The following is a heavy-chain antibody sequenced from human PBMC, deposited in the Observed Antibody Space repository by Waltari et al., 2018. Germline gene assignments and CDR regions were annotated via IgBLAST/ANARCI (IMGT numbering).Heavy chain of an antibody. J-gene: IGHJ5*02. Sequence: QLQLQESGPGLVKPSEHLSLTCTVSGGSITSSSYYCGWIRRSPGKGLVQIRSIYYSGRTYYNPSLKSRVTISVDTSKNQFTLKLSSVTAADTAVYYCASESLRGWFDPWGQGTLVTVSS. CDR3: ASESLRGWFDP. CDR1: GGSITSSSYY. V-gene: IGHV4-39*07. CDR2: IYYSGRT.